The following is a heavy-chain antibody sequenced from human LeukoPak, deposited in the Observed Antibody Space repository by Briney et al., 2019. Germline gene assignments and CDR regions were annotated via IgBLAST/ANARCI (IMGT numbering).Heavy chain of an antibody. V-gene: IGHV1-2*02. J-gene: IGHJ4*02. Sequence: ASVKVSCKASGYTFTGYYMHWVRQAPGQGLEWMGWINPNSGGTNYAQKFQGRVTMTRDTSISTAYMELSSLKSDDTAVYYCARGGYYDILTGYWPLDFWGQGTLVTVSS. CDR2: INPNSGGT. D-gene: IGHD3-9*01. CDR1: GYTFTGYY. CDR3: ARGGYYDILTGYWPLDF.